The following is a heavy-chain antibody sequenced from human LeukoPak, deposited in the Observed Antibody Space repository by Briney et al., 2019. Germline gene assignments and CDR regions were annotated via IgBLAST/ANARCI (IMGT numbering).Heavy chain of an antibody. V-gene: IGHV4-59*11. CDR2: IYYSGST. CDR1: GGSISSHY. CDR3: ARVLPVMKIFDF. J-gene: IGHJ4*02. D-gene: IGHD3-16*01. Sequence: SETLSLTCTVSGGSISSHYWSWIRQPPGKGLEWIGYIYYSGSTNYNPSLKSRVTISVDTSKNQFSPKLSSVTAADTAVYYCARVLPVMKIFDFWGQGTLVSVSS.